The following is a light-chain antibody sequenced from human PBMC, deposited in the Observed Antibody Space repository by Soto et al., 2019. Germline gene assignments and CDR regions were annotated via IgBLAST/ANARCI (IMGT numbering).Light chain of an antibody. J-gene: IGKJ2*01. CDR1: QSVLYSSNNKNY. V-gene: IGKV4-1*01. CDR3: QQYYPKDT. Sequence: DIVMTQSPDSLAVSLGERATINCKSSQSVLYSSNNKNYLAWYQQKPGQPPKLLIYWASTRESGVPDRFSGSGSGKDFTLTIRSLQAEDVAVYYCQQYYPKDTFAQGTKLEIK. CDR2: WAS.